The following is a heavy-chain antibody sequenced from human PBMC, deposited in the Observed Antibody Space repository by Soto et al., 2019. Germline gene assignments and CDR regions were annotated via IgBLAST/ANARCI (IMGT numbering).Heavy chain of an antibody. Sequence: EVQLVESGGGLAQPGGSLRLSCAASGFTLSGYAMDWVRQAPGKGLEYVSGISTNGVGTYYANSVQGRFTISRDNSKKTVYLQMGHLRPEDLAVYYCARRARPDFYYMDVWGKGTTVTVSS. CDR1: GFTLSGYA. J-gene: IGHJ6*03. V-gene: IGHV3-64*01. CDR3: ARRARPDFYYMDV. CDR2: ISTNGVGT. D-gene: IGHD6-6*01.